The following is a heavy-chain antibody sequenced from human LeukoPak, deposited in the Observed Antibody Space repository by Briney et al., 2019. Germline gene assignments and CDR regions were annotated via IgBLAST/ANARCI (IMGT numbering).Heavy chain of an antibody. J-gene: IGHJ4*02. D-gene: IGHD1-26*01. CDR1: CGSISSYY. V-gene: IGHV4-59*01. CDR2: IYYSGST. CDR3: ARVSSGASGEYYFDY. Sequence: SETLSLTCTVSCGSISSYYWSWIRQPPGKGLEWIGYIYYSGSTNYNPSLKSRVTISVDTSKNQFSLKLSSVTAADTAVYYCARVSSGASGEYYFDYWGQGTLVTVSS.